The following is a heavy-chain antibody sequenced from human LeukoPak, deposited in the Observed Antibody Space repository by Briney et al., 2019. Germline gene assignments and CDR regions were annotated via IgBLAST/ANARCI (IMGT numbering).Heavy chain of an antibody. CDR1: GFTVSSNY. J-gene: IGHJ4*02. Sequence: GSLRLSCAASGFTVSSNYMSWVRQAPGKGLEWVSVIYTGGDTYYADSVKGRFSISRDNSKNTLYLQMNTLRAEDTAVYYCARASGYSGYYPFDFWGQGTLVTVSS. CDR3: ARASGYSGYYPFDF. V-gene: IGHV3-53*01. D-gene: IGHD5-12*01. CDR2: IYTGGDT.